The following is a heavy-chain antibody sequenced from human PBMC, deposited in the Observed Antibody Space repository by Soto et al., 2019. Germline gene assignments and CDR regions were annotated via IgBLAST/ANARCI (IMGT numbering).Heavy chain of an antibody. D-gene: IGHD6-19*01. CDR2: INAGNGNT. J-gene: IGHJ4*02. Sequence: ASVKVSCKASGYTFTSYAMHWVRQAPGQRLEWMGWINAGNGNTKYSQKFQGRVTITRDTSASTAYMELSSLRSEDTAVYYCARYSSVWYLTSAGFDCRAQRTPVTVSS. CDR1: GYTFTSYA. CDR3: ARYSSVWYLTSAGFDC. V-gene: IGHV1-3*01.